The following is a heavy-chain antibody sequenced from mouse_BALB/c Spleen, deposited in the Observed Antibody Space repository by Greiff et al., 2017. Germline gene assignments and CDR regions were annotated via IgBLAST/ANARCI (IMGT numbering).Heavy chain of an antibody. CDR3: ARRGEVRRGYYYAMDY. V-gene: IGHV1-26*01. CDR1: GYTFTDYY. D-gene: IGHD2-14*01. CDR2: INPNNGDT. Sequence: VQLQQSGPELVKPGASVKMSCKASGYTFTDYYMKWVKQSHGKSLEWIGDINPNNGDTFYNQKFKGKATLTVDKSSSTAYMQLNSLTSEDSAVYYCARRGEVRRGYYYAMDYWGQGTSVTVSA. J-gene: IGHJ4*01.